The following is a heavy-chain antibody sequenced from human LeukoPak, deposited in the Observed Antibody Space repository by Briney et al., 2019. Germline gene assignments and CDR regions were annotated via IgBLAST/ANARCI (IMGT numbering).Heavy chain of an antibody. Sequence: SETLSLTCTVSGGSISIFYWSWIRQPAGKGLEWIGRIYTSGSTNYNPSLKSRVTMSVDTSKNQFSLKLTSVTAADTAMYYCARDRGSGDYHYYFDYWGQGTLVTVSS. CDR2: IYTSGST. CDR3: ARDRGSGDYHYYFDY. J-gene: IGHJ4*02. D-gene: IGHD4-17*01. CDR1: GGSISIFY. V-gene: IGHV4-4*07.